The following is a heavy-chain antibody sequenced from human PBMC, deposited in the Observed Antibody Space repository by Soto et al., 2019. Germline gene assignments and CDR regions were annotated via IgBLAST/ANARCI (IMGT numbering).Heavy chain of an antibody. D-gene: IGHD2-8*01. J-gene: IGHJ6*02. Sequence: PSETLSLTCTVSGGSISSGDYYWSWIRQPPGKGLEWIGYIYYSGSTYYNPSLKSRVTISVDTSKNQFSLRLSSVTAADTAVYYCARDGMAYYYGMDVWGQGTTVTVSS. CDR2: IYYSGST. CDR1: GGSISSGDYY. CDR3: ARDGMAYYYGMDV. V-gene: IGHV4-30-4*01.